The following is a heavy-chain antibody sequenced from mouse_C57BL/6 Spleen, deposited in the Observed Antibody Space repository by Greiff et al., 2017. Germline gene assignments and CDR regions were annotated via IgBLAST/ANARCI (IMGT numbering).Heavy chain of an antibody. J-gene: IGHJ4*01. D-gene: IGHD2-5*01. V-gene: IGHV1-82*01. CDR2: IYPGDGDT. CDR1: GYAFSSSW. CDR3: ARFPYYSNYDDAMDY. Sequence: VKLMESGPELVKPGASVKISCKASGYAFSSSWMNWVKQRPGKGLEWIGRIYPGDGDTNYNGKFKGKATLTADKSSSTAYMQLSSLTSEDSAVYFCARFPYYSNYDDAMDYWGQGTSVTVSS.